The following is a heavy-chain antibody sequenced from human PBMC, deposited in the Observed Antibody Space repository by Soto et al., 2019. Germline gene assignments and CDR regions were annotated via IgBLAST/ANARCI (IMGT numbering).Heavy chain of an antibody. V-gene: IGHV1-3*01. D-gene: IGHD1-20*01. J-gene: IGHJ4*02. CDR3: GRGRLRNNSHFGDF. CDR1: GYTYTNYG. CDR2: INAGKGDT. Sequence: APVKVSSKTPGYTYTNYGIHWVRQAPGQRLEWMGWINAGKGDTRYSQKFQGTVTITRDTSANTAYMELYSLRSEDTAVYYCGRGRLRNNSHFGDFWGEGSPVKVSS.